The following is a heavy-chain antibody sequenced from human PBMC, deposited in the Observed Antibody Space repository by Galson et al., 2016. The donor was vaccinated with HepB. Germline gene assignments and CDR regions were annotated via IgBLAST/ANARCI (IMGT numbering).Heavy chain of an antibody. Sequence: SVKVSCKASGYDFTSYAMHWVRQAPGQRLEWMGWIHPGNGNTKYSQKFQGRVTITTDTPASTAYIELSGLTSEDTAVYYCARDLRFLDWGRGTLVTVS. CDR2: IHPGNGNT. CDR1: GYDFTSYA. CDR3: ARDLRFLD. V-gene: IGHV1-3*01. D-gene: IGHD3-3*01. J-gene: IGHJ4*02.